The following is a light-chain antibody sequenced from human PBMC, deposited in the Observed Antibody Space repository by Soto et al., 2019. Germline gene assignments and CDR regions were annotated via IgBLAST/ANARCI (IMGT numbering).Light chain of an antibody. CDR1: SSNIGRNY. V-gene: IGLV1-51*01. CDR2: DNN. Sequence: QSVLTQPPSVSAATGQKVTISCSGSSSNIGRNYVSWYQQLPGTAPKLLIYDNNKRPSGIPDRFSGSTSGTSATLGITGLQTGDEADYYCGTWDSSLSAGVFGGGTKLTVL. J-gene: IGLJ2*01. CDR3: GTWDSSLSAGV.